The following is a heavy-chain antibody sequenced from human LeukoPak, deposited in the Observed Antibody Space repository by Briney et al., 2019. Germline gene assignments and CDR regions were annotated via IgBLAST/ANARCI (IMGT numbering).Heavy chain of an antibody. CDR1: GFTLSNYA. D-gene: IGHD3-10*01. Sequence: GGSLRLSCAASGFTLSNYAMSWVRQAPGKGLEWVSTISGNGVSTYYADSVKGRFTLSRDNSKNTLYLQMNSLRAEDTAVYYCAKDVYVLLWFGESSNYGMDVWGQGTTVTVSS. CDR3: AKDVYVLLWFGESSNYGMDV. V-gene: IGHV3-23*01. CDR2: ISGNGVST. J-gene: IGHJ6*02.